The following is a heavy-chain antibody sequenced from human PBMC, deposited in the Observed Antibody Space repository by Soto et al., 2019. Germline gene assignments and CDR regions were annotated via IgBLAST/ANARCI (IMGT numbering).Heavy chain of an antibody. D-gene: IGHD3-10*01. CDR1: GFTFSSYA. CDR3: AKSRGSASGESYYYYGMNV. Sequence: PGGSLRLSCAASGFTFSSYAMSWVRQAPGKGLEWVSAISGSGGSTYYADSVKGRFTISRDNSKNTLYLQMNSLRAEDTAVYYCAKSRGSASGESYYYYGMNVWGQGTTVTVSS. J-gene: IGHJ6*02. CDR2: ISGSGGST. V-gene: IGHV3-23*01.